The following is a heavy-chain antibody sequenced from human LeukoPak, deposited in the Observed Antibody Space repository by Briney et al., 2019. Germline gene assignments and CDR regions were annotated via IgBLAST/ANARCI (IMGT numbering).Heavy chain of an antibody. CDR2: ISSSSSYI. CDR1: GFTFSSYS. Sequence: GGSLRLSCAASGFTFSSYSMNWVRQAPGKGLEWVSSISSSSSYIYYADSVKGRFTISRDNAKNSLYLQMNSLRAEDTAVYYCARDPLSSSSFDLWGQGTLVTVSS. J-gene: IGHJ4*02. CDR3: ARDPLSSSSFDL. D-gene: IGHD6-13*01. V-gene: IGHV3-21*01.